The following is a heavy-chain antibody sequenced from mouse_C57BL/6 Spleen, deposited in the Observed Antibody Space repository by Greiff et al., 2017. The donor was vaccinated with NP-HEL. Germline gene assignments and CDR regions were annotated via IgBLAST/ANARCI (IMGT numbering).Heavy chain of an antibody. CDR2: INYDGSST. V-gene: IGHV5-16*01. CDR1: GFTFSDYY. J-gene: IGHJ4*01. Sequence: EVKLVESEGGLVQPGSSMKLSCTASGFTFSDYYMAWVRQVPEKGLEWVANINYDGSSTYYLDSLKSRFIISRDNAKNILYLQMSSLKSEDTATYYCARDALYRGYAMDYWGQGTSVTVSS. D-gene: IGHD2-1*01. CDR3: ARDALYRGYAMDY.